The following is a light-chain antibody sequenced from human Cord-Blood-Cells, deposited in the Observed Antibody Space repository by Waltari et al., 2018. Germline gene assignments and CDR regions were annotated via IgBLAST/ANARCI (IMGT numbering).Light chain of an antibody. Sequence: DLQMTQSPSSLSASVGDRVTITCPASQSISSYVNWYQHKSGKAPELLIYAAYSLQSGVPSRFSRSGSGTDFTLTISSLQPEDFATYHCQQSYSTPPWTYGQGNKVKIK. CDR1: QSISSY. CDR2: AAY. V-gene: IGKV1-39*01. J-gene: IGKJ1*01. CDR3: QQSYSTPPWT.